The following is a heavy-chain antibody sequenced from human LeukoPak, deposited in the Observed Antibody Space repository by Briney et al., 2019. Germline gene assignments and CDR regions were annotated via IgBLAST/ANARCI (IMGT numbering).Heavy chain of an antibody. CDR2: IYYSGST. J-gene: IGHJ5*02. D-gene: IGHD6-13*01. CDR3: ARGGLGSSWSNWFDP. CDR1: GGSISSHY. Sequence: SETLSLTCTVSGGSISSHYWSWIRQPPGKGLEWLGYIYYSGSTNYNPSLKSRVTISVDTSKNQFSLKLSSVTAADTAVYYCARGGLGSSWSNWFDPWGQGTLVTVSS. V-gene: IGHV4-59*11.